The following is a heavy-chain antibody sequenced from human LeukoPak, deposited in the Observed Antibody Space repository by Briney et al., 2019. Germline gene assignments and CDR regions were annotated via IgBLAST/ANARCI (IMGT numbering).Heavy chain of an antibody. D-gene: IGHD6-6*01. J-gene: IGHJ4*02. CDR1: GFTFSSYS. Sequence: GGSLRLSCAASGFTFSSYSMNWVRQAPGKGLEWVANIKQDGSEKYYVDSVKGRFTISRDDAKNSLYLQMNSLRAEDTAVYYCASSIAVDYWGQGTLVTVSS. V-gene: IGHV3-7*01. CDR2: IKQDGSEK. CDR3: ASSIAVDY.